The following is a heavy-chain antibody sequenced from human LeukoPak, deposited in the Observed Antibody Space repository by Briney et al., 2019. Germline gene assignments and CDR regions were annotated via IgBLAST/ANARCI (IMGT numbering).Heavy chain of an antibody. J-gene: IGHJ4*02. V-gene: IGHV3-74*01. CDR3: ARDQAMIYYFDY. CDR1: GFTFSSYS. D-gene: IGHD3-22*01. Sequence: GGSLRLSCAASGFTFSSYSMNWVRQAPGKGLVWVSRINSDGSSTSYADSVKGRFTISRDNSKNTLYLQMNSLRAEDTAVYYCARDQAMIYYFDYWGQGTLVTVSS. CDR2: INSDGSST.